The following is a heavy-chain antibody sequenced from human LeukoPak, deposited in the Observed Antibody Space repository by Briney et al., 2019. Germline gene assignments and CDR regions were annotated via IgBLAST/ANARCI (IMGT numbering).Heavy chain of an antibody. Sequence: SETLSLTCTVSGGSITNFYWSWIRQPPGGGLEYIGYIYYSGSTNYNPSLKSRVTISVDTSKNQFSLKLNSVSAADTAVYFCARLSRLTLIRGVTGYHSLDVWGKGTKVTFS. CDR1: GGSITNFY. CDR3: ARLSRLTLIRGVTGYHSLDV. J-gene: IGHJ6*03. V-gene: IGHV4-59*01. D-gene: IGHD3-10*01. CDR2: IYYSGST.